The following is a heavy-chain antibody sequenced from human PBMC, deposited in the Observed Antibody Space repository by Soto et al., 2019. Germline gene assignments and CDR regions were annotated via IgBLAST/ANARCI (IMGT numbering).Heavy chain of an antibody. J-gene: IGHJ3*02. CDR2: IDPSDSYT. CDR1: GYSFTSYW. CDR3: ASPGSYYYDSSGSDAFDI. Sequence: GESLKISCKGSGYSFTSYWISWVRQMPGKGLEWMGRIDPSDSYTNYSPSFQGHVTISADKSISTAYLQWSSLKASDTAMYYCASPGSYYYDSSGSDAFDIWGQGTMVTVSS. V-gene: IGHV5-10-1*01. D-gene: IGHD3-22*01.